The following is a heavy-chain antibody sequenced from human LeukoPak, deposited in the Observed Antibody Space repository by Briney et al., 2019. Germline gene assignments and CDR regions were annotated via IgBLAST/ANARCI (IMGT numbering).Heavy chain of an antibody. CDR1: EYTFTVYY. CDR2: MNPNSGNT. V-gene: IGHV1-8*02. J-gene: IGHJ4*02. CDR3: ARGYCSGGSCYPRDY. D-gene: IGHD2-15*01. Sequence: ASVKVSCKASEYTFTVYYIHWVRQAPGQGLEWMGWMNPNSGNTGYAQKFQGRVTMTRNTSISTAYMELSSLRSEDTAVYYCARGYCSGGSCYPRDYWGQGTLVTVSS.